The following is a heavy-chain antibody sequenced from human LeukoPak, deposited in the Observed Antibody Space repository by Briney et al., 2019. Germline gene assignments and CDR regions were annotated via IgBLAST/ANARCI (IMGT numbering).Heavy chain of an antibody. J-gene: IGHJ4*02. D-gene: IGHD3-3*01. Sequence: ASVKVSCKGSGYTFTSYDINWGRHATGQGLEWRGWRNPNSGHKGDAEKFQGRVTMNRNTPISTAYMELSSLRSEDTAVYYCAREVTYYDFWSGYYKSRFDYWGQGTLVTVSS. CDR1: GYTFTSYD. V-gene: IGHV1-8*01. CDR3: AREVTYYDFWSGYYKSRFDY. CDR2: RNPNSGHK.